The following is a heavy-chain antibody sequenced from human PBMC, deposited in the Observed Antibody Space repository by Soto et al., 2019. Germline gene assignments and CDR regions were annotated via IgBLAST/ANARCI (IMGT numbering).Heavy chain of an antibody. J-gene: IGHJ4*02. V-gene: IGHV4-34*01. D-gene: IGHD1-26*01. CDR1: GGSFSGYY. Sequence: QVQLQQWGAGLLKPSETLSLTCAVYGGSFSGYYWSWIRQPPGKGLEWIGEINHSGSTNYNPSLKRRVTISVDTSKHQFSLKLSSVTAADTAVYYCASGGSKTPPTNSGSYYWGQGTLVTVSS. CDR3: ASGGSKTPPTNSGSYY. CDR2: INHSGST.